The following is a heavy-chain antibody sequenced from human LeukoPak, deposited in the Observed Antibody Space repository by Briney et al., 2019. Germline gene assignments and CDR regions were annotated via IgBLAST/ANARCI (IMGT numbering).Heavy chain of an antibody. CDR1: GFTFSMYG. Sequence: GGSLRLSCAASGFTFSMYGMHWVCQAPGKGLEWVADISYDGSYKNYADSVKGRFSISRDNDKKMLFLQINSLRSEDSAVYYCAKDGPSGYFLYRVLEYWGQGTLITVSS. V-gene: IGHV3-30*18. J-gene: IGHJ4*02. CDR3: AKDGPSGYFLYRVLEY. D-gene: IGHD6-13*01. CDR2: ISYDGSYK.